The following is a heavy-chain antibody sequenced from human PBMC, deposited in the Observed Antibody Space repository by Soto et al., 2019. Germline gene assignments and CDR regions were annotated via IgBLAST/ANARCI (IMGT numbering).Heavy chain of an antibody. CDR1: GGSISSYY. J-gene: IGHJ6*02. Sequence: SETLSLTCTVSGGSISSYYWSWIRQPPGKGLEWIGYIYYSGSTNYNPSLKSRVTISVDTSKNQFSLKLSSVTAADTAVYYCARVTVTPRGYGYYYGMDVWGQGTTVTVSS. CDR3: ARVTVTPRGYGYYYGMDV. V-gene: IGHV4-59*01. D-gene: IGHD4-17*01. CDR2: IYYSGST.